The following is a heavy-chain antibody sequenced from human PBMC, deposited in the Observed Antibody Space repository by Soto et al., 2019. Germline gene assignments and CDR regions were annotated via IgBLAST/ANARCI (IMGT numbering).Heavy chain of an antibody. CDR2: INHSGST. D-gene: IGHD3-10*01. CDR3: ARGDGSGSYYNDY. J-gene: IGHJ4*02. V-gene: IGHV4-34*01. CDR1: GGSFSGYY. Sequence: QVQLQQWGAGLLKPSETLSLTCAVYGGSFSGYYWSWIRQPPGKGLEWIGEINHSGSTNYNPSLKSRVTISVDTSKNQFYLKLSSVTAADTAVYYCARGDGSGSYYNDYWGQGTLVTVSS.